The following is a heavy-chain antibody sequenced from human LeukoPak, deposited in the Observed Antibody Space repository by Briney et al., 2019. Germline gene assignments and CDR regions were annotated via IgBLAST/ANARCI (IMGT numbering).Heavy chain of an antibody. J-gene: IGHJ5*02. V-gene: IGHV3-23*01. D-gene: IGHD2-2*01. Sequence: GGSLRLSCAASGFTFSSYAMIWVRQAPGKGLEWVSAISGSGGSTYYADSVQGRFTISRDNSKNTLSLQMNSLRVEDTAVYYCASLATIIIVPTATPHDYFDPWGQGTVVTVSS. CDR1: GFTFSSYA. CDR2: ISGSGGST. CDR3: ASLATIIIVPTATPHDYFDP.